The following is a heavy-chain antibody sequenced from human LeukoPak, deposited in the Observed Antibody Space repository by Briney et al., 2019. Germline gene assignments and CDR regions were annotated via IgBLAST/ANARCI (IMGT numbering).Heavy chain of an antibody. J-gene: IGHJ5*02. V-gene: IGHV1-18*01. D-gene: IGHD3-10*01. CDR3: ARFTMVRGVINWFDP. CDR1: GYTFTSYG. Sequence: ASVKVSCKASGYTFTSYGISWVRQAPGQGLEWMGWISAYNGNTNYAQKLQGRVTMTTDTSTSTAYMELRSLRSDDTAVYYCARFTMVRGVINWFDPWGQGTLLTVSS. CDR2: ISAYNGNT.